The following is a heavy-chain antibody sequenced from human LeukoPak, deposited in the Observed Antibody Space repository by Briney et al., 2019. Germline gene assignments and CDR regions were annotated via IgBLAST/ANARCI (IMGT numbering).Heavy chain of an antibody. CDR1: GGSIISYY. D-gene: IGHD2-8*02. J-gene: IGHJ3*02. V-gene: IGHV4-59*01. Sequence: PSETLSLTCRVSGGSIISYYWSWIRQPREKGLEWIGHFHNTGGTNYNPYVKSRVTISVDASKNQVSLKMTSVTAADTAVYYCATNRPVGGAYWGSFDIWGQGTLVTVSS. CDR3: ATNRPVGGAYWGSFDI. CDR2: FHNTGGT.